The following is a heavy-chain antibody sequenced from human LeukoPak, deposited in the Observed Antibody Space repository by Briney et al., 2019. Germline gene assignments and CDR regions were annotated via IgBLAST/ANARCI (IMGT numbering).Heavy chain of an antibody. V-gene: IGHV3-21*01. J-gene: IGHJ4*02. CDR3: AIDPGTVDTAMVPVWDY. D-gene: IGHD5-18*01. CDR1: GFTFSSYN. Sequence: GGSLRLSCEASGFTFSSYNMNWVRQAQGKGLEWVSSISSSSTYIYYADSVRGRFTISRDNAKNSLYLQMNSLRAEDTAVYYCAIDPGTVDTAMVPVWDYWGQGTLVTVSS. CDR2: ISSSSTYI.